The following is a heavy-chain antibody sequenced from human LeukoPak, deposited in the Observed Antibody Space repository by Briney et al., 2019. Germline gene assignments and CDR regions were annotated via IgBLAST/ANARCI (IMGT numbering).Heavy chain of an antibody. J-gene: IGHJ5*02. CDR3: ARIPVYIAVAGTSWFDP. CDR2: IYYSGST. V-gene: IGHV4-59*01. D-gene: IGHD6-19*01. CDR1: GGSISSYY. Sequence: SETLSLTCTVSGGSISSYYWSWIRQHPGKGLEWIGYIYYSGSTNYNPSLKSRVTISVDTSKNQFSLKLSSVTAADTAVYYCARIPVYIAVAGTSWFDPWGQGTLVTVSS.